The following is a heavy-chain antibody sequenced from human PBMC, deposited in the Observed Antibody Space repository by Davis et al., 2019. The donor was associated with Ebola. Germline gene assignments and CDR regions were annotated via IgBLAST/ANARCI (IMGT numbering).Heavy chain of an antibody. J-gene: IGHJ6*02. CDR3: ATDRVPVRLGGGYYYYGLDV. V-gene: IGHV3-30*02. Sequence: PGGSLRLSCAASGFTFSSYGMHWVRQAPGKGLEWVAFIRYDGSDKYYADSVKGRFTISRDNSKNTLYLHMNSLRAEDTAVYYCATDRVPVRLGGGYYYYGLDVWGQGTTVSVSS. D-gene: IGHD2-2*01. CDR1: GFTFSSYG. CDR2: IRYDGSDK.